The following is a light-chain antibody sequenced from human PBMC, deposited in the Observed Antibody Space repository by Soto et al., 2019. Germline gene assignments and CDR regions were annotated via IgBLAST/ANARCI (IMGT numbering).Light chain of an antibody. V-gene: IGKV3-20*01. CDR1: QSVAKNY. CDR2: GPS. CDR3: HQYASSHQT. J-gene: IGKJ1*01. Sequence: EIVLTQSPGTLSLSPGERATLSCRASQSVAKNYLAWYQQEPGQAPRLLIYGPSSRATGIPDRFSGSGSGTDFTLTISRLEPEDFAVYYCHQYASSHQTFGQGTKVEIK.